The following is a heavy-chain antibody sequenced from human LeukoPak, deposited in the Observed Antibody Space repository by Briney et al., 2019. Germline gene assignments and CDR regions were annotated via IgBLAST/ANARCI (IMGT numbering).Heavy chain of an antibody. Sequence: GVSVKVSCKASGYTFTSYAMNWVRQAPGQGLEWMGWINTNTGNPTYAQGFTGRFVFSLDTSVSTAYLQISSLKAEDTAVYYCARGAVVVAAQHTEWFDPWGQGTLVTVSS. CDR3: ARGAVVVAAQHTEWFDP. CDR2: INTNTGNP. V-gene: IGHV7-4-1*02. D-gene: IGHD2-15*01. CDR1: GYTFTSYA. J-gene: IGHJ5*02.